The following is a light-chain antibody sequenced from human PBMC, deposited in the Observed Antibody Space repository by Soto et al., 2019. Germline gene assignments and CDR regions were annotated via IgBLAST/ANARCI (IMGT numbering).Light chain of an antibody. CDR2: EVS. CDR1: SSDVGGYDY. Sequence: QSVLTQPASVSGSPGQSITISCTGTSSDVGGYDYVSWYQLHPGKAPKLMVFEVSNRPSGVSNRFSGSKSGNTASLTNSGLQAEDEADYYCSSYTTSSTRVFGTGTKVTVL. V-gene: IGLV2-14*01. CDR3: SSYTTSSTRV. J-gene: IGLJ1*01.